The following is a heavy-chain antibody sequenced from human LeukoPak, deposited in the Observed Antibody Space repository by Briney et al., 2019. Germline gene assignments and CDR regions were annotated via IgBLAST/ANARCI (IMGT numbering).Heavy chain of an antibody. CDR3: ARQFAGARFGELLGAFDI. V-gene: IGHV4-39*01. CDR2: IYYSGST. J-gene: IGHJ3*02. CDR1: GGSISSGGYY. D-gene: IGHD3-10*01. Sequence: PSETLSLTCTVSGGSISSGGYYWSWIRQHPGKGLEWIGYIYYSGSTYYNPSLKSRVTISVDTSKNQFSLKLSSVTAADTAVYYCARQFAGARFGELLGAFDIWGQGTMVTVSS.